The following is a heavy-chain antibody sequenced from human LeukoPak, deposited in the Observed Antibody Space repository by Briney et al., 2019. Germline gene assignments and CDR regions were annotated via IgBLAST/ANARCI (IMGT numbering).Heavy chain of an antibody. CDR1: GFTFSSHW. CDR2: INGDGGST. V-gene: IGHV3-74*01. D-gene: IGHD7-27*01. CDR3: ASPETGGFFDY. J-gene: IGHJ4*02. Sequence: GGSLRLSCVASGFTFSSHWVHWVRQVPGKGLVWVSRINGDGGSTNYADSVEGRFTISRDNAKNTLYLQMNSLTIEDTAVYYCASPETGGFFDYWGQGTLVTVAS.